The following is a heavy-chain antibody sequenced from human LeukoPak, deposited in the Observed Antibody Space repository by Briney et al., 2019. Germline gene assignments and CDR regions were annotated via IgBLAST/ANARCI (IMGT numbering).Heavy chain of an antibody. V-gene: IGHV3-20*01. J-gene: IGHJ4*02. Sequence: PGGSLRLSCAASGFTFDDYALTWVRQAPGKGLGWVSRIHWDGVSTTYADSVKGRFTISRDNAKNSLYLQMHSLRPEDTAFYHCARVAYPLRFIDYWGQGTLVIVSS. CDR1: GFTFDDYA. CDR3: ARVAYPLRFIDY. CDR2: IHWDGVST. D-gene: IGHD4-17*01.